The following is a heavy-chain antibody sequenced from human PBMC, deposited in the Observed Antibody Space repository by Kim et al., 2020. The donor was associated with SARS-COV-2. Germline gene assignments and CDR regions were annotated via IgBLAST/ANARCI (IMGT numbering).Heavy chain of an antibody. CDR1: GGSISSYY. Sequence: SETLSLTCTVSGGSISSYYWSWIRQPAGKGLEWIGRIYTSGSTNYNPSLKSRVTMSVDTSKNQFSLKLSSVTAADTAVYYCARAPRYCSGGSCLNWFDPWGQGTLVTVSS. CDR2: IYTSGST. D-gene: IGHD2-15*01. J-gene: IGHJ5*02. CDR3: ARAPRYCSGGSCLNWFDP. V-gene: IGHV4-4*07.